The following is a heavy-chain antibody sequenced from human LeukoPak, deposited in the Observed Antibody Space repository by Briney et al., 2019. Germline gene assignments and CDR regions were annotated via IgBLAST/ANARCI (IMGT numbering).Heavy chain of an antibody. CDR3: GRDLVVQGAG. J-gene: IGHJ4*02. D-gene: IGHD2-15*01. V-gene: IGHV1-2*02. Sequence: ASVKVSCKASGCTFTGNYMHWVRQAPGQGLEWMGWINPNSRGTNYAQKFQARVTMTRDTSIGTAYMELSRLRSDDTAVYYCGRDLVVQGAGWGQGTRVTFSS. CDR2: INPNSRGT. CDR1: GCTFTGNY.